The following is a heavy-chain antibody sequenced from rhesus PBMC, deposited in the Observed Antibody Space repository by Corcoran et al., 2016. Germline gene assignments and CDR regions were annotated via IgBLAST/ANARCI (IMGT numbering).Heavy chain of an antibody. J-gene: IGHJ3*01. CDR1: GFTFSNSW. CDR2: IKRKADGETA. Sequence: EVQLVESGAGLVQPGGSLRLSCAASGFTFSNSWMSWVRQAPGKGLEWVARIKRKADGETADYAASVKGRFNISRDDSKNTLYLQMNSLKTEDTAVYYCTTTFYEDDYGYYYTGAFDFWGQGLRVTVSS. D-gene: IGHD3-9*01. CDR3: TTTFYEDDYGYYYTGAFDF. V-gene: IGHV3-30*02.